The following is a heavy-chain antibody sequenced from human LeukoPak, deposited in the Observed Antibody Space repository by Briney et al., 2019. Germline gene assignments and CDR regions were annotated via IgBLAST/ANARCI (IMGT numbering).Heavy chain of an antibody. CDR1: GYTFTSYG. D-gene: IGHD6-13*01. Sequence: ASVKVSCKASGYTFTSYGISWVRQAPRQGLEWMGWISAYNGNTNYAQKLQGRVTMTTDTSTSTAYMELRSLRSDDTAVYYCARDDMYSSSWYWFDPWGQGTLVTVSS. V-gene: IGHV1-18*01. J-gene: IGHJ5*02. CDR3: ARDDMYSSSWYWFDP. CDR2: ISAYNGNT.